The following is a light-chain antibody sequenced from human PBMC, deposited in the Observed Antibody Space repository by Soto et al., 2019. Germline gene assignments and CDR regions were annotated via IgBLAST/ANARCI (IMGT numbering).Light chain of an antibody. V-gene: IGLV1-47*01. CDR3: AAWDGSLSGVV. Sequence: QSVLTQPPSASGTPGQRVTISCSGSSSNIGSNYVYWYQQLPGTAPKLLIYRNNQRRSGVPDRCSGSKSGTSASLAISGLRSEDEADYYCAAWDGSLSGVVFGGGTKLTVL. J-gene: IGLJ2*01. CDR2: RNN. CDR1: SSNIGSNY.